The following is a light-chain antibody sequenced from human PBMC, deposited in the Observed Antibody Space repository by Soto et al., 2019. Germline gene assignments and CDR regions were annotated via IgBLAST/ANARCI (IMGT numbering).Light chain of an antibody. CDR3: QHSYSSPPWT. CDR1: QTISTF. CDR2: RAS. Sequence: DIQMTPSPASLSASVGDRVTISCRASQTISTFLNWYQQKPGTAPRLLIYRASSVQSGVPPRFSGSGSGRDFTLTISSLRPEDIATYFCQHSYSSPPWTFGQGTKVDIK. J-gene: IGKJ1*01. V-gene: IGKV1-39*01.